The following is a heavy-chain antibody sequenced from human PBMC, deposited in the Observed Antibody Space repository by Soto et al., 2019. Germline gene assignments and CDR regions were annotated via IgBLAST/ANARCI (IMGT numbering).Heavy chain of an antibody. J-gene: IGHJ6*02. CDR1: GFTFSGSA. Sequence: GESLKISCAASGFTFSGSAIQWVRQAPGKGLEWVGRIRTNANTYATAYTASVKGRFTISRDDSRNTAYLQMNSLKIDDTAVYFCTSRQHYYFGLDVWGQGTTVTVSS. V-gene: IGHV3-73*01. CDR2: IRTNANTYAT. CDR3: TSRQHYYFGLDV.